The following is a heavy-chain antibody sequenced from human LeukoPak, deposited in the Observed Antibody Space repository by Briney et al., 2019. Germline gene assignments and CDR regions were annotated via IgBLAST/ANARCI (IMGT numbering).Heavy chain of an antibody. D-gene: IGHD2-2*02. CDR3: TRHRPTYWSSTSCYRAFDI. V-gene: IGHV3-73*01. CDR2: IRSKAKSYAT. Sequence: PGGSLRLSCADPGFTFSGSAMHWVRQASGKRVGWIGRIRSKAKSYATVYAAWGKGRFTISRDDSKITAYLQMNSLKTEDTAVYYCTRHRPTYWSSTSCYRAFDIWGQGTMVTVSS. J-gene: IGHJ3*02. CDR1: GFTFSGSA.